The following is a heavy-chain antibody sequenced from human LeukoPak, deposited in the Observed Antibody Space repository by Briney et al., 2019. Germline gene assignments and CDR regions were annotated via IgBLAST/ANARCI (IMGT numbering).Heavy chain of an antibody. Sequence: QTGGSLRLSCAASGFTFSSYAMSWVRQAPGKGLEWVSAISGSGGSTYCADSVKGRFTISRDNSKNTLYLQMNSLRAEDTAVYYCAKVSTTHAVWVTGYFDYWGQGTLVTVSS. V-gene: IGHV3-23*01. CDR1: GFTFSSYA. CDR2: ISGSGGST. CDR3: AKVSTTHAVWVTGYFDY. D-gene: IGHD3-16*01. J-gene: IGHJ4*02.